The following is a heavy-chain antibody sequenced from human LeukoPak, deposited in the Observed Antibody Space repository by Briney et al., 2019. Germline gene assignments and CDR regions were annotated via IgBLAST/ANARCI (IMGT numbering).Heavy chain of an antibody. V-gene: IGHV4-59*01. D-gene: IGHD1-26*01. CDR2: IYYSGST. J-gene: IGHJ4*02. Sequence: SETLSLTCTVSGGSISSYYWSWIRQPPGKGLEWIGYIYYSGSTNYNPSLKSRVTISVDTSKNQLSLKLSSVTAADTAVYYCARATPYPDSGSYYVFDYWGQGTLVTVSS. CDR3: ARATPYPDSGSYYVFDY. CDR1: GGSISSYY.